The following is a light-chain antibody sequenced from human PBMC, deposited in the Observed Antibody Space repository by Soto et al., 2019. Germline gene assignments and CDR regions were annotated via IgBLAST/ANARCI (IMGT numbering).Light chain of an antibody. V-gene: IGKV1-39*01. CDR3: QQSFTTPPYT. Sequence: DLQMTQSPSSLSASVGARVIITCRASQSVSTYLNWYQQKLGQAPKLLISASSNLRSEVPSRFSCSVSGTEFPLPFCGLEAGDFATYFCQQSFTTPPYTFGQGTRL. CDR2: ASS. J-gene: IGKJ2*01. CDR1: QSVSTY.